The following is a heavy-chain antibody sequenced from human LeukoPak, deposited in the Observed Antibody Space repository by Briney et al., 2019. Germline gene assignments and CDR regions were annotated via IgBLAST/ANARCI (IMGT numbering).Heavy chain of an antibody. V-gene: IGHV4-34*01. CDR1: GGSFSGYY. CDR2: INHSGST. CDR3: ARGLRLLYY. D-gene: IGHD3-10*01. Sequence: TSETLSLTCAVYGGSFSGYYWSWIRQPPGKGLEWMGEINHSGSTNYNPSLKSRVTISVDTSKNQFSLKLSSVTAADTAVYYCARGLRLLYYWGQGTLVTVSS. J-gene: IGHJ4*02.